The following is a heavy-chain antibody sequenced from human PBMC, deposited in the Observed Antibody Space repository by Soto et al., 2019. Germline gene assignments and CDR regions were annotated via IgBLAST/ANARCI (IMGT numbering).Heavy chain of an antibody. CDR1: VYGLTGDY. D-gene: IGHD6-13*01. CDR3: ARGIAAALHGMDV. Sequence: VSVNVDWKGAVYGLTGDYVGWVRHEHGQGLEWMGIINPSGGSTSYAQKFQGRVTMTRDTSTSTVYMELSSLRSEDTAVYYCARGIAAALHGMDVWGQGTTVTVSS. V-gene: IGHV1-46*01. CDR2: INPSGGST. J-gene: IGHJ6*02.